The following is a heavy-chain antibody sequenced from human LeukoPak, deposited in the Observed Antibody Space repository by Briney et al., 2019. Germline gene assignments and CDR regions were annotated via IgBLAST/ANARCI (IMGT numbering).Heavy chain of an antibody. J-gene: IGHJ4*02. V-gene: IGHV3-7*01. CDR2: IKEDGSEE. CDR1: GFTFRSYW. Sequence: PGGSLRLSCAASGFTFRSYWMTWVRQAPGKGPEWVANIKEDGSEEYYVDSVKGRFTISRDNAKNSLYLQMNSLRAEDMAVYYCARGRNVACWGQGTLVTVSS. CDR3: ARGRNVAC.